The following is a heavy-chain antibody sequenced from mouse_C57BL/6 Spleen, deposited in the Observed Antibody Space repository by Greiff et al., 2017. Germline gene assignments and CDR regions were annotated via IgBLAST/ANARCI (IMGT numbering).Heavy chain of an antibody. J-gene: IGHJ2*01. Sequence: EVKLMESGGDLVKPGGSLKLSCAASGFTFSSYGMSWVRQTPDKRLAWVATISSGGSYTYYPDSVKGRFTISRDNAKNTLYLQMSSLKSEDTAMYYCARQDYYGSSYEYFDYWGQGTTLTVSS. CDR3: ARQDYYGSSYEYFDY. CDR2: ISSGGSYT. CDR1: GFTFSSYG. V-gene: IGHV5-6*01. D-gene: IGHD1-1*01.